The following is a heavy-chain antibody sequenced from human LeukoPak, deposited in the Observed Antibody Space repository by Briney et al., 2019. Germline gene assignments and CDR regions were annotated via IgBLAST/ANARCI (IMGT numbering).Heavy chain of an antibody. V-gene: IGHV4-30-2*01. D-gene: IGHD2-21*02. CDR3: ARDSGGDLDY. J-gene: IGHJ4*02. CDR2: IYHSGST. Sequence: SQTLSLTCTVSGGSISSGGYSWSWIRQPPGKGLEWIGNIYHSGSTYYNPSLKSRVTISVDRSKNQFSLKLSSVTAADTAVYYCARDSGGDLDYWGQGTLVTVSS. CDR1: GGSISSGGYS.